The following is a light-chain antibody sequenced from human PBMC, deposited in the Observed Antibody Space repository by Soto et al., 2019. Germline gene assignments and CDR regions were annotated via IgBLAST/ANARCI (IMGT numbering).Light chain of an antibody. CDR2: GAS. CDR1: QSISTNF. Sequence: EIVLTQSPGTLSLSPAEGATLSCRASQSISTNFFAWYQQKPGQAPRLLIHGASPRATGIPDRFSGSGSGTDFTLSISRLEAEDFALYYCQQYGRTSWTFGQGTKV. CDR3: QQYGRTSWT. J-gene: IGKJ1*01. V-gene: IGKV3-20*01.